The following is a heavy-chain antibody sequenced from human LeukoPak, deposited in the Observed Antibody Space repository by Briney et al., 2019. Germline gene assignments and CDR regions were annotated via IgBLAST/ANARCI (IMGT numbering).Heavy chain of an antibody. CDR3: ARTGSNGYYSY. CDR2: ISSDGSTT. CDR1: GFTFSNYW. J-gene: IGHJ4*02. V-gene: IGHV3-74*01. D-gene: IGHD3-22*01. Sequence: GGSLRLSCAASGFTFSNYWMHWVRQAPGKGLVWVSRISSDGSTTSYADSVKGRFTISRDNAKNTLSLQMNSLRAEDSAVYYCARTGSNGYYSYWGQGTLVTVSS.